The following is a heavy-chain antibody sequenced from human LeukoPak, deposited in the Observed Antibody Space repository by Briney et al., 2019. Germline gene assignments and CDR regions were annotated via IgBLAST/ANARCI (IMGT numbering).Heavy chain of an antibody. Sequence: KAGGSLRLSCVASGFTFSSYTMNWVRQAPGKGLEWVSCISGDKSYIHYADSVKGRFTISRDNSKNSLYLQINSLRADDTALYYCAKHITYGANSAFDYWGQGTLVTVSS. J-gene: IGHJ4*02. D-gene: IGHD4-23*01. CDR3: AKHITYGANSAFDY. CDR1: GFTFSSYT. CDR2: ISGDKSYI. V-gene: IGHV3-21*04.